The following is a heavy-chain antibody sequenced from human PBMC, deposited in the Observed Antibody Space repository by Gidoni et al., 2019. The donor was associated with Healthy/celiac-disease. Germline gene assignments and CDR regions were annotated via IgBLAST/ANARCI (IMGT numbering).Heavy chain of an antibody. CDR2: ISSSSSYI. Sequence: EVQLVESGGGLVKPGGSLRLSCAASGFTFSSYSMNWVRQAPGKGLEWVSSISSSSSYIYYADSVKGRFTNSRDNVKNSLYLQMNSLRAEDTAVYYCAREARWSGSYYFDYWGQGTLVTVSS. CDR3: AREARWSGSYYFDY. J-gene: IGHJ4*02. CDR1: GFTFSSYS. D-gene: IGHD1-26*01. V-gene: IGHV3-21*01.